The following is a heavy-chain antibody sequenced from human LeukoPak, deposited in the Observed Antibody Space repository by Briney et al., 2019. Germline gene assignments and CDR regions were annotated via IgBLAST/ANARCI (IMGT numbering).Heavy chain of an antibody. CDR1: GFTFSTYW. J-gene: IGHJ6*02. CDR2: IKEDGTGK. V-gene: IGHV3-7*04. CDR3: AREIPQQLVAMDV. D-gene: IGHD6-13*01. Sequence: GGSLRLSCAASGFTFSTYWMSWVRQAPGKGLEWLANIKEDGTGKNHVDSVKGRFTISRDNAKNSLYLQMSGLRAEDTAVYYCAREIPQQLVAMDVWGPGTTVTVSS.